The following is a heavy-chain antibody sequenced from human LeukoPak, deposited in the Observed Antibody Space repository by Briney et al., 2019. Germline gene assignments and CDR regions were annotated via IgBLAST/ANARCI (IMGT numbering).Heavy chain of an antibody. V-gene: IGHV1-69*13. D-gene: IGHD3-3*01. CDR1: GGTFTNSA. CDR2: INPIFRTA. Sequence: SVKVSCKASGGTFTNSAISWVRQAPGQGLEWMGGINPIFRTANYAQQFQDRVTIIADESTSTAYMELSLLKFEDTAVYYCARGGGIFGVLTTAHYYGIDVWGQGTTVTVSS. CDR3: ARGGGIFGVLTTAHYYGIDV. J-gene: IGHJ6*02.